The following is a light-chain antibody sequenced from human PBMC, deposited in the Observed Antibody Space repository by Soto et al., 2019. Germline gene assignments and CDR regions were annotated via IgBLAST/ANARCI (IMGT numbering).Light chain of an antibody. CDR2: FAS. Sequence: EIVMTQSPVTLSVSPGEKATLSCRASQTVSNNLAWYQQKPGQAPRLLIYFASTRATGIPARFSGSGSGTEFTLTISSLQSEDFAVYYCQQYNQWPLTFGGGTKAETK. J-gene: IGKJ4*01. CDR3: QQYNQWPLT. CDR1: QTVSNN. V-gene: IGKV3-15*01.